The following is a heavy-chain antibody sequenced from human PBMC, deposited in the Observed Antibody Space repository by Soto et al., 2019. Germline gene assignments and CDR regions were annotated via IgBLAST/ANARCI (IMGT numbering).Heavy chain of an antibody. Sequence: GGSLRLSCAASGFTFSNAWMSWVRQAPGKGLEWVGRIKSKTDGGTTDYAAPVKGRFTISRDDSKNTLDLQMNSLKTEDTAVYYCTTEQEDFDWSSDIWGQGTMVTVSS. CDR3: TTEQEDFDWSSDI. V-gene: IGHV3-15*01. CDR1: GFTFSNAW. J-gene: IGHJ3*02. CDR2: IKSKTDGGTT. D-gene: IGHD3-9*01.